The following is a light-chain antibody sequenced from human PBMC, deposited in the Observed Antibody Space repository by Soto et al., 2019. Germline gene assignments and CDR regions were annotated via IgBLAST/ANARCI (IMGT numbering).Light chain of an antibody. CDR3: QQRRYWPIT. CDR2: DAS. Sequence: EIVLTQSPATLSLSPGERATLSCRASQSVGSFLAWYQQTPGQAPRLLIYDASNKATGIPARFSGSGSGTDFTLVIRSLEPEDFAVYYCQQRRYWPITFGQGTRLESK. V-gene: IGKV3-11*01. CDR1: QSVGSF. J-gene: IGKJ5*01.